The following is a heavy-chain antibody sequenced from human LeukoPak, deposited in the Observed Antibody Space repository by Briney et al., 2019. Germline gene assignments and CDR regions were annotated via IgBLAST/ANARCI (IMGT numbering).Heavy chain of an antibody. CDR3: ARSFSCSSTSCPLDY. V-gene: IGHV4-34*01. Sequence: PSETLSLTCAVYGGSFSGYHWSWIRQPPGKGLEWIGEINHSGSTNYNPSLKSRVTISVDTSKNQFSLKLSSVTAADTAVYYCARSFSCSSTSCPLDYWGQGTLVTVSS. D-gene: IGHD2-2*01. CDR2: INHSGST. J-gene: IGHJ4*02. CDR1: GGSFSGYH.